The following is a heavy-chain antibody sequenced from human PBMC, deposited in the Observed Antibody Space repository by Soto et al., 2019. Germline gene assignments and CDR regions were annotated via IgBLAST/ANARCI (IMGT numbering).Heavy chain of an antibody. Sequence: SETLSLTCTVSGGSISSSSYYWGWIRQPPGKGLEWIGSIYYSGSTYYNPSLKSRVTISVDTSKNQFSLKLSSVTAADTAVYYCAAVESPLAAAGYWYFDLWGRGTLVTVSS. D-gene: IGHD6-13*01. CDR1: GGSISSSSYY. V-gene: IGHV4-39*01. J-gene: IGHJ2*01. CDR3: AAVESPLAAAGYWYFDL. CDR2: IYYSGST.